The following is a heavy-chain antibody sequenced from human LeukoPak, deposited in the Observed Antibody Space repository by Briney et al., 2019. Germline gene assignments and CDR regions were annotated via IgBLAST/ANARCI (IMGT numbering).Heavy chain of an antibody. CDR3: ATESRLFGGYGY. CDR2: IYYSGST. J-gene: IGHJ4*02. D-gene: IGHD2-21*01. Sequence: SQTLSLTCTVSGGSISSGDYYWRWIRQPPGKGLEWIGYIYYSGSTYYNPSLKSRVTISVDTSNNQFSLKLRSVTAPDTAVYYCATESRLFGGYGYWRQGTLATVSP. CDR1: GGSISSGDYY. V-gene: IGHV4-30-4*01.